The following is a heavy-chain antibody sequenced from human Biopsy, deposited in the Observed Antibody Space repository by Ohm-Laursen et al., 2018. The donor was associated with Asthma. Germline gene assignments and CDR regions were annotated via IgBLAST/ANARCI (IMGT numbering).Heavy chain of an antibody. D-gene: IGHD2-2*01. J-gene: IGHJ5*02. Sequence: SLRLSCTATGFAFDDSAMHWVRQAPGRGLEWVAGISWNSVTVDYAASVKGRFTISRDNAKNSLDLEMNSLRSEDTALYYCAKDTLSSSWKWFDPWGQGTMVNVST. CDR1: GFAFDDSA. V-gene: IGHV3-9*01. CDR2: ISWNSVTV. CDR3: AKDTLSSSWKWFDP.